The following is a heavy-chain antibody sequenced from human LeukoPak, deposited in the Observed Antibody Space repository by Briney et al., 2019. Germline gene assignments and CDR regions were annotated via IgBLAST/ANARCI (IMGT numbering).Heavy chain of an antibody. Sequence: SETLSLTCAVYGGSFSGYYWSWIRQPPGKGLEWIGEINHSGSTNYNPSLKSRVTISVDTSKNQFSLKLSSVTAADTAVYYCARGAVDCSSTSCYLRAFGIWGQGTMVTVSS. CDR3: ARGAVDCSSTSCYLRAFGI. CDR2: INHSGST. D-gene: IGHD2-2*01. J-gene: IGHJ3*02. V-gene: IGHV4-34*01. CDR1: GGSFSGYY.